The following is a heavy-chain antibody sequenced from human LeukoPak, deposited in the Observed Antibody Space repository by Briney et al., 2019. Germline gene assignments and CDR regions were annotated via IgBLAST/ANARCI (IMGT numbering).Heavy chain of an antibody. CDR1: GFTFSSYS. CDR3: ARDRYYGMDV. Sequence: GGSLRLSCAASGFTFSSYSMNWVRQAPGRGLVWVSRINTDGSSTRYADSVKGRFTISRDNAKNTLYLQMNSLRAEDTAVYYCARDRYYGMDVWGQGTTVTVSS. V-gene: IGHV3-74*01. CDR2: INTDGSST. J-gene: IGHJ6*02.